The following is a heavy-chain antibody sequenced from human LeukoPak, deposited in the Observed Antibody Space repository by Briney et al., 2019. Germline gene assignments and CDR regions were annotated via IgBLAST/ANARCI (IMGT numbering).Heavy chain of an antibody. CDR1: GGSFSGYY. J-gene: IGHJ4*02. Sequence: SETLSLTCAVYGGSFSGYYWSWIRQPPGKGLEWIGEINHSGSTNYNPSLKSRVTISVDTSKNQFSLKLSSVTAADTAVYYCVRAYDYWGQGTLVTVSS. CDR2: INHSGST. V-gene: IGHV4-34*01. CDR3: VRAYDY.